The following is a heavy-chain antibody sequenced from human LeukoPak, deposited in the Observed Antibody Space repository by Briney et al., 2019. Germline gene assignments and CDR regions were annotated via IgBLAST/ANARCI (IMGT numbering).Heavy chain of an antibody. D-gene: IGHD6-19*01. J-gene: IGHJ5*02. Sequence: GGSLRLSCAASGFTFSSYWMPWVRQAPGKGLVWVSRINSDGSSTSYADSVKGRFTISRDNAKNTLYLQMNSLRAEDTAVYYCARGTGYSSGWYNWFDPWGQGSLVTVSS. CDR2: INSDGSST. CDR3: ARGTGYSSGWYNWFDP. CDR1: GFTFSSYW. V-gene: IGHV3-74*01.